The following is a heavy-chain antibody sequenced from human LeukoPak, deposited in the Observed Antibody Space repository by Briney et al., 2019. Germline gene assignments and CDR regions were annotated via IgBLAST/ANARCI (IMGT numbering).Heavy chain of an antibody. D-gene: IGHD6-19*01. V-gene: IGHV4-59*12. Sequence: PLETLSLTCTVSGGSIRSYYWSWIRQPPGKGLEWIGYIYYSGSTGYNPSLRSRVSFSVDTSKNQLSLKLSSVTAADTAVYYCARVVGGWYSYGMDVWGQGTTVTVSS. CDR1: GGSIRSYY. CDR2: IYYSGST. CDR3: ARVVGGWYSYGMDV. J-gene: IGHJ6*02.